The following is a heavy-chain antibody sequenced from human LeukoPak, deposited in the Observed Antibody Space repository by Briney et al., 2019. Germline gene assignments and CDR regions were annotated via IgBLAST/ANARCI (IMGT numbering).Heavy chain of an antibody. V-gene: IGHV4-59*01. CDR1: GGSISTYY. CDR2: IYHSGIT. J-gene: IGHJ4*02. CDR3: ARDARSDTSGWHLGY. D-gene: IGHD6-19*01. Sequence: SETLSLTCTVSGGSISTYYWSWIRQPPGKGLEWIGFIYHSGITNYNPSLKSRVTISVDTSKNQFSLNLSSVTAADSAVYYCARDARSDTSGWHLGYWGQGTLVTVSS.